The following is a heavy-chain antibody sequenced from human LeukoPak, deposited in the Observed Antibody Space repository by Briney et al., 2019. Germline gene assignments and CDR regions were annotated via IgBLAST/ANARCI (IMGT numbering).Heavy chain of an antibody. J-gene: IGHJ4*02. D-gene: IGHD6-6*01. V-gene: IGHV3-74*01. CDR2: INSDGSST. CDR1: GFTFSSYW. Sequence: GGSLRLSCAASGFTFSSYWMHWVRQAPGKGLVWVSRINSDGSSTSYADSVRGRFTTSRDNAKNTLYLQMNSLRAEDTAVYYCASIAARLGGDYWGQGTLVTVSS. CDR3: ASIAARLGGDY.